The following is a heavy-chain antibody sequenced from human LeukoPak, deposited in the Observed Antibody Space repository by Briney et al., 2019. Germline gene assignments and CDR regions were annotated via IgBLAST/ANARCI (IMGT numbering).Heavy chain of an antibody. J-gene: IGHJ4*02. Sequence: GGSLRLSCAASGFTFDDYAMHWVRQAPGKGLEWVSGISWNSGSMGYADSVKGRFTISRDNAKNSLYLQMNSLRAEDMALYYCAKGTMVRGVISGFDYWGQGTLVTVSS. CDR3: AKGTMVRGVISGFDY. V-gene: IGHV3-9*03. CDR1: GFTFDDYA. CDR2: ISWNSGSM. D-gene: IGHD3-10*01.